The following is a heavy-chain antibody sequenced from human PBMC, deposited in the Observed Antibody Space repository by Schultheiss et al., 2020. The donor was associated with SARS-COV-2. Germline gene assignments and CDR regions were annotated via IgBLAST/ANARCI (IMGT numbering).Heavy chain of an antibody. CDR2: IRSKANSYAT. V-gene: IGHV3-73*01. J-gene: IGHJ4*02. CDR3: TRQRGGVGTTTSDY. Sequence: GGSLRLPCAASGFTFSGSAMHWVRQASGKGLEWVGRIRSKANSYATVYAASVKGRFTISRDDSKSTAYLQMNSLKTEDTAVYYCTRQRGGVGTTTSDYWGQGTLVTVSS. D-gene: IGHD1-26*01. CDR1: GFTFSGSA.